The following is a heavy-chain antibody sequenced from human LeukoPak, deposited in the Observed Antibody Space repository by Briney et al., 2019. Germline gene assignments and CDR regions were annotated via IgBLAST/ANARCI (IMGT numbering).Heavy chain of an antibody. V-gene: IGHV4-59*01. J-gene: IGHJ5*02. CDR2: IYHSGST. Sequence: SETLSLTCTVSGGSISSYYWSWIRQPPGKGLELIGYIYHSGSTNYNPSLKSRVTISVDTSKNQFSLKLSSVTAADTAVYYCARSEEQWLVAGGWFDPWGQGTLVTVSS. CDR1: GGSISSYY. CDR3: ARSEEQWLVAGGWFDP. D-gene: IGHD6-19*01.